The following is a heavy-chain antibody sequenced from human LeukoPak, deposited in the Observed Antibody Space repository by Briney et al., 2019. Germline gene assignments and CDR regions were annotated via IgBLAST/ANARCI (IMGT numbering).Heavy chain of an antibody. J-gene: IGHJ4*02. V-gene: IGHV3-23*01. CDR1: GFSVTTYG. Sequence: PGGSLRLSCAASGFSVTTYGMSWVRQAPGKGLEWVSGFSGSGVSTYYVDSVKGRFTISRDNSKNTLYLQMNRLRAEDTAVYYCAKDRRGLWFGDLDSWGQGTLVTVSS. CDR3: AKDRRGLWFGDLDS. CDR2: FSGSGVST. D-gene: IGHD3-10*01.